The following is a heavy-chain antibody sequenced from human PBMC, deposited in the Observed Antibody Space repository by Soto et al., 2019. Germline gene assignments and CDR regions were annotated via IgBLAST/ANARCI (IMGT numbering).Heavy chain of an antibody. V-gene: IGHV1-69*13. Sequence: SVKVSCKASGGTFSSYAISWVRQAPGQGLEWMGGIIPIFGTANYAQKFQGRVTITADESTSTAYMELSSLRSEDTAVYYCATVYSMVRGVITAYDAFDIWGQGTMVTVSS. CDR2: IIPIFGTA. CDR1: GGTFSSYA. J-gene: IGHJ3*02. CDR3: ATVYSMVRGVITAYDAFDI. D-gene: IGHD3-10*01.